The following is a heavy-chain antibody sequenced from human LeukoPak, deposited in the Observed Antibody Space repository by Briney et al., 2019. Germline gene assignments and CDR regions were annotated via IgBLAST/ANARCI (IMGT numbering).Heavy chain of an antibody. CDR3: ARRAGNDAFDI. D-gene: IGHD1-1*01. CDR2: MYHRGST. CDR1: GHSISSGYY. V-gene: IGHV4-38-2*01. Sequence: SETLSLTCSVSGHSISSGYYWGWIRQPPGKGLEWIGTMYHRGSTYYNPSLRSRVTISVDTSKNQFSLKLSSVTAADTAVYYCARRAGNDAFDIWGQGTMVTVSS. J-gene: IGHJ3*02.